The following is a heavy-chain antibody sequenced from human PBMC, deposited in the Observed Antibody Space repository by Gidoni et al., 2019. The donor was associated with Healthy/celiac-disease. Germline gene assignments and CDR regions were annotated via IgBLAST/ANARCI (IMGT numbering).Heavy chain of an antibody. V-gene: IGHV3-23*04. Sequence: EVQLVESGGGLVQPGGSLRLSCAASGFTFSSYAMTWVRQAPGKGLEWVSAISGSGGSTYYADSVKGRFTISRDNSKNTLYLQMNSLRAEDTAVYYCAKDWATLYCSSTSCPYYYGMDVWGQGTTVTVSS. D-gene: IGHD2-2*01. CDR2: ISGSGGST. CDR3: AKDWATLYCSSTSCPYYYGMDV. CDR1: GFTFSSYA. J-gene: IGHJ6*02.